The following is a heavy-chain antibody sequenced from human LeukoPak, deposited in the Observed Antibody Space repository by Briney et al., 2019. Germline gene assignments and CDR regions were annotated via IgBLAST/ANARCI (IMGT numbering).Heavy chain of an antibody. D-gene: IGHD1-26*01. CDR2: VGTAGDT. V-gene: IGHV3-13*01. CDR3: AILASELDAFDI. CDR1: GFTFSSYD. Sequence: GGSLRLSCAASGFTFSSYDMHWVRQATGKGLEWVSAVGTAGDTYYPGSVKGRFTISRENAKNALYLQMNSLRAGDTAVYYCAILASELDAFDIWGQGTMVIVSS. J-gene: IGHJ3*02.